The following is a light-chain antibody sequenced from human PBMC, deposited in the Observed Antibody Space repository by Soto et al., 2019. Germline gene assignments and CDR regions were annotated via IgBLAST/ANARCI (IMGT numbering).Light chain of an antibody. CDR1: SSNIGSNY. CDR3: AAWDDSLSGPTWV. V-gene: IGLV1-47*02. Sequence: QPVLTQPPSASGTPGQRVTISCSGSSSNIGSNYVYWYQQLPGTAPKLLIYSNNQRPSGVPDRFSGSKSGTSASLAISGLRSEDEADYYCAAWDDSLSGPTWVFGGGTKLTVL. J-gene: IGLJ3*02. CDR2: SNN.